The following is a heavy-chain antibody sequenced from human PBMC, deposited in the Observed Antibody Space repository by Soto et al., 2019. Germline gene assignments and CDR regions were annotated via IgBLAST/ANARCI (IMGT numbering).Heavy chain of an antibody. CDR3: ARDQHGPGSSWFDP. CDR2: IWYDGSNQ. D-gene: IGHD4-17*01. V-gene: IGHV3-33*01. J-gene: IGHJ5*02. CDR1: GFTFRSYA. Sequence: QGQLVESGGGMVQPGTSLRLSCAASGFTFRSYAMHWVRQAPGKGLEWVASIWYDGSNQHYAHSVRGRFTISRDNSKNTLVLQMRSLRVDDTAVYYCARDQHGPGSSWFDPWGQGNLVTVSS.